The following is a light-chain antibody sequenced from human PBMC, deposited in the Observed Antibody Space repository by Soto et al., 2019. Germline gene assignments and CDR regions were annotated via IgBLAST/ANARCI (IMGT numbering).Light chain of an antibody. V-gene: IGKV1-39*01. CDR3: QHSYGTPRT. CDR2: AAS. Sequence: DIQMTQSPSSLSASVGDRVTITCRASQSISSYSNWYQQKPGKAPQLLIYAASSLQSGASSRFGGSGSGTVLLLTISREQAEVLAYYYCQHSYGTPRTFGQGTKVEIK. CDR1: QSISSY. J-gene: IGKJ1*01.